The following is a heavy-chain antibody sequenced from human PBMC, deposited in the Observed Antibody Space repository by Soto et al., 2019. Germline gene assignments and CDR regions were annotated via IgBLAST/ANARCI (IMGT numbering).Heavy chain of an antibody. J-gene: IGHJ4*02. CDR3: ANSVLYGDYVSAGDY. V-gene: IGHV3-23*01. D-gene: IGHD4-17*01. Sequence: EVQLLESGGGMVQPGESLRLSCTASGFTFRKYAMTWVRQAPGKGLEWVSSISGSGATTYYADSVRGRFTISRDNSKNTLYLQVNSLRVEDTAIYYCANSVLYGDYVSAGDYWGQGTLVTVSS. CDR2: ISGSGATT. CDR1: GFTFRKYA.